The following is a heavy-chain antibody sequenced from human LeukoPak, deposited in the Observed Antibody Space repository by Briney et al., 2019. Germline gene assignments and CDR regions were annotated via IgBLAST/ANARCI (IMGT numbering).Heavy chain of an antibody. CDR2: IYYSGST. D-gene: IGHD1-26*01. Sequence: SETLSLTCTVSGGSISSSSYYWGWIRQPPGKGLEWIVSIYYSGSTYYNPSLKSRITISVDTSKNQFSLKLSSVTAADTAVYYCARARGATRPHNFDDWGQGTLVTVSS. CDR3: ARARGATRPHNFDD. CDR1: GGSISSSSYY. V-gene: IGHV4-39*01. J-gene: IGHJ4*02.